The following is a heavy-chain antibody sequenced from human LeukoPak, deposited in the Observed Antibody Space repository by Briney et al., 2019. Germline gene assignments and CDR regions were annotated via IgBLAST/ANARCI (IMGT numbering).Heavy chain of an antibody. Sequence: GSSVKVSCKASGRAFSGYTITWVRQAPGQGREGGGGIITNLASTNYAQKFQGRVTISADDSTSTAYMQLRSLTSEDTAFYYCALAFSGYDRWFPEPPDQWGQGTLVTVSS. CDR1: GRAFSGYT. D-gene: IGHD5-12*01. J-gene: IGHJ4*02. CDR3: ALAFSGYDRWFPEPPDQ. CDR2: IITNLAST. V-gene: IGHV1-69*01.